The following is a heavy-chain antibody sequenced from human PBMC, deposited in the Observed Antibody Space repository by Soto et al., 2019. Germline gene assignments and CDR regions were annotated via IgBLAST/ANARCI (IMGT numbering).Heavy chain of an antibody. CDR1: GFTFSSYW. J-gene: IGHJ3*02. D-gene: IGHD1-1*01. V-gene: IGHV3-74*01. CDR2: INTDGSST. Sequence: EVQLVESGGGLVQPGGSLRLSCAASGFTFSSYWMHWVRQAPGKGLVWLSRINTDGSSTSHADSVKGRFTISRDNAKNTLYLQMNSLRAEDTAVYYCARDRWNTFDIWGQGTMVTVSS. CDR3: ARDRWNTFDI.